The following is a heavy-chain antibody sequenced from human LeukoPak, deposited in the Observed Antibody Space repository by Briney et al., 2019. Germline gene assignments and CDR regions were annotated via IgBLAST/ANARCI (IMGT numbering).Heavy chain of an antibody. J-gene: IGHJ6*03. CDR3: ARELRYFDWSYYYYMDV. V-gene: IGHV3-30*04. Sequence: GALRLSCAASGFTFSSYAMHWVRQAPGKGLEWVAVISYDGSNKYYADSVKGRFTISRDNSKNTLYLQMNSLRAEDTAVYYCARELRYFDWSYYYYMDVWGKGTTVTISS. CDR2: ISYDGSNK. CDR1: GFTFSSYA. D-gene: IGHD3-9*01.